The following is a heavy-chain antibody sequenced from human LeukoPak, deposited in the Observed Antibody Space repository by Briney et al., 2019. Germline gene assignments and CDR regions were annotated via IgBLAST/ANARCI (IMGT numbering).Heavy chain of an antibody. Sequence: GGSLRLSCAASGFTVSSNYMTWVRQAPGKGLEWVSVIYSGGSTYYADSVKGRFTISRDNSENTLYLHLNSLRAEDTAVYYCARATFWSGYQRDSWHMDVWGKGTTVTVSS. CDR3: ARATFWSGYQRDSWHMDV. V-gene: IGHV3-66*02. J-gene: IGHJ6*03. CDR2: IYSGGST. CDR1: GFTVSSNY. D-gene: IGHD3-3*01.